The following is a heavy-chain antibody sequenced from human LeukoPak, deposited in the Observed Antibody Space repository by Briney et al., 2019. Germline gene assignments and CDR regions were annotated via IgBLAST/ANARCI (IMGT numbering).Heavy chain of an antibody. D-gene: IGHD5-12*01. Sequence: SETLSLTCTVAGGSISSYYWSCIRQPPGKGLEWIGYIYSRGSTNYSPSLKSRVTISVATSKNQFSLKLYSVTAADTAVYYCARRYSGYGNAFDIWGQGTMVTVSS. J-gene: IGHJ3*02. CDR2: IYSRGST. CDR3: ARRYSGYGNAFDI. V-gene: IGHV4-4*08. CDR1: GGSISSYY.